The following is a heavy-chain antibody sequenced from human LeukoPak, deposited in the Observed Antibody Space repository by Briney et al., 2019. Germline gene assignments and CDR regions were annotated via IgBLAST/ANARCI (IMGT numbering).Heavy chain of an antibody. CDR2: IYYSGST. CDR3: ARSPVDIVATGPGYYYGMDV. J-gene: IGHJ6*02. CDR1: GGSISNYY. D-gene: IGHD5-12*01. V-gene: IGHV4-59*01. Sequence: KPSETLSLTCTVSGGSISNYYWTWIRQPPGKGLEWIGYIYYSGSTNYNPSLKSRVTISVDTSKNQFSLKLSSVTAADTAVYYCARSPVDIVATGPGYYYGMDVWGQGTTVTVSS.